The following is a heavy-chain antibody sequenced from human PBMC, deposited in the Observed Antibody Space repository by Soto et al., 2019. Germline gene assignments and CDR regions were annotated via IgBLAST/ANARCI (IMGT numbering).Heavy chain of an antibody. CDR3: AVERIAAHPIYYYGMDV. Sequence: KGAWFTDTRSVVVVARQARRKTLEWIGWIGVGSGNTNYEQKFQERVTSTRDMSTSRAYMELSSLRCEDTAVYYCAVERIAAHPIYYYGMDVWGQ. J-gene: IGHJ6*02. V-gene: IGHV1-58*01. CDR1: WFTDTRSV. D-gene: IGHD6-6*01. CDR2: IGVGSGNT.